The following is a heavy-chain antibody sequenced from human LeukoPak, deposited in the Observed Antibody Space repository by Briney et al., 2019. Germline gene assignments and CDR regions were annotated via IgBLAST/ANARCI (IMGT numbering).Heavy chain of an antibody. D-gene: IGHD2-21*02. CDR1: GGSISDYY. Sequence: SETLSLTCTVSGGSISDYYWSWIRQPAGKGLEWIGRIYTSGRSNYNPSLKSRVTMSVDTSKNQFSLKLSSVTAADTAVYYCARGVVVTAAREAYYYYYYMDVWGKGTTVTISS. J-gene: IGHJ6*03. CDR2: IYTSGRS. V-gene: IGHV4-4*07. CDR3: ARGVVVTAAREAYYYYYYMDV.